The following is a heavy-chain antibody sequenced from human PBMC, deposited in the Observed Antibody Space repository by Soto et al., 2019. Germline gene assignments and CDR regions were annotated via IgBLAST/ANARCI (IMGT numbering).Heavy chain of an antibody. CDR1: GFSVTANY. V-gene: IGHV3-53*01. J-gene: IGHJ4*02. CDR3: HGYGY. Sequence: DVQVVESGGGLIQPGGSLRLSCEVSGFSVTANYMSWVRQAPGKGLEWVSVIYSGGSTYYIDSVKGRFSISRDISKNTLYLQMNILRAEDTAVYYCHGYGYWGQGTLVTVSS. D-gene: IGHD5-12*01. CDR2: IYSGGST.